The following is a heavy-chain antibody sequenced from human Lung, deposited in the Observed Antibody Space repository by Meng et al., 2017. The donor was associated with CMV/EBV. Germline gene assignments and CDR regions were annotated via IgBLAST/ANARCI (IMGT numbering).Heavy chain of an antibody. J-gene: IGHJ4*02. CDR3: ARGKDIVVVPAAYTFDY. D-gene: IGHD2-2*01. V-gene: IGHV1-69*05. Sequence: SXXVSXKASGGTFSSYAISWVRQAPGQGLEWMGGIIPIFGTANYAQKFQGRVTITTDESTSTAYMELSSLRSEDTAVYYCARGKDIVVVPAAYTFDYWGKGTLVTFSS. CDR2: IIPIFGTA. CDR1: GGTFSSYA.